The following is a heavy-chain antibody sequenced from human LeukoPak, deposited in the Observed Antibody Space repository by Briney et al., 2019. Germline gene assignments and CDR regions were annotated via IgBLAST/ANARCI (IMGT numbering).Heavy chain of an antibody. Sequence: SETLSLTCTVSGGSISSGSYYWSWIRQPAGKGLEWIGSIYYSGSTYYNPSLKSRVTISVDTSKNQFSLKLSSVTAADTAVYYCARGQPSIVGARAWFDPWGQGTLVTVSS. V-gene: IGHV4-39*07. CDR1: GGSISSGSYY. CDR2: IYYSGST. J-gene: IGHJ5*02. CDR3: ARGQPSIVGARAWFDP. D-gene: IGHD1-26*01.